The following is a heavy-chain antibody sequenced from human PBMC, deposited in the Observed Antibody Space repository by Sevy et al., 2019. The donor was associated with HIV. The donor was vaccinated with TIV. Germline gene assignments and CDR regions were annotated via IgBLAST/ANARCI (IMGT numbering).Heavy chain of an antibody. CDR2: ISPSGGST. D-gene: IGHD3-16*01. CDR3: AKEALWGFDP. Sequence: GGSLRISCSASGFIFNTYAMTWVRQAPGKGLDWVSTISPSGGSTYYADSVRGRFSISRDNSKNTVYLEMNSLRAEDTAVYYCAKEALWGFDPWGQGTLVTVSS. CDR1: GFIFNTYA. V-gene: IGHV3-23*01. J-gene: IGHJ5*02.